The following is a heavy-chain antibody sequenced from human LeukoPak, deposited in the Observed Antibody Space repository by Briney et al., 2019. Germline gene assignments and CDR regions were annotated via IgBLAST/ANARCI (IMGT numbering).Heavy chain of an antibody. CDR1: GFTFDDYG. Sequence: GGSLRLSCAASGFTFDDYGMSWVRQAPGKGLEWVSGINWNGGSTGYADSVKGRFTISRDNAKNSLYLQMNSLRAEDTALYYCARDRYYYGSGSYREAFDIWGQGTMVTVSS. V-gene: IGHV3-20*04. D-gene: IGHD3-10*01. CDR2: INWNGGST. CDR3: ARDRYYYGSGSYREAFDI. J-gene: IGHJ3*02.